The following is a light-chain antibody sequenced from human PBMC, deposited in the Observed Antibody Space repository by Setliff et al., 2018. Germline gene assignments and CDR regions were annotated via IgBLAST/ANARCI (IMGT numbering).Light chain of an antibody. V-gene: IGLV2-8*01. CDR3: SSYAGSNNYV. CDR1: SSDVGGYNY. CDR2: EVS. Sequence: QSVLPQPPSASGSPGQSVTISCTGTSSDVGGYNYVSWYQQHPGKAPKLMIYEVSKRPSGAPDRFSGSKSGNTASLTVSGLQAEDEADYYCSSYAGSNNYVFGTGTKVTVL. J-gene: IGLJ1*01.